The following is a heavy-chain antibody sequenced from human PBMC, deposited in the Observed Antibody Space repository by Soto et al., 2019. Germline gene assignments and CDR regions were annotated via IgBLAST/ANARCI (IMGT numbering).Heavy chain of an antibody. J-gene: IGHJ4*02. CDR1: GGSISSSSYF. Sequence: SETLSLTCTVSGGSISSSSYFWGWIRQPPGKGLEWIGSMYYSGTTYYNPSLKSRVTISVDTSKNQFSLKLSSVTATDTAAYYCASRKSSPYFDYWGQGTLVNVSS. CDR3: ASRKSSPYFDY. V-gene: IGHV4-39*07. D-gene: IGHD2-21*01. CDR2: MYYSGTT.